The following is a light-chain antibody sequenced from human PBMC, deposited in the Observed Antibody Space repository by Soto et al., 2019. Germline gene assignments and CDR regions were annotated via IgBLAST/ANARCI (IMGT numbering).Light chain of an antibody. Sequence: DIVMTQSPDSLAVSLGERATINCKSSQTVLYRSNNMNYLSWYQQKPGQPPKLLIYWASTRESGVPDRFSSSGSGTDFTLTISSLQAEDVAVYYCQQYYSSPRTFGGGTKVEIK. V-gene: IGKV4-1*01. J-gene: IGKJ4*01. CDR3: QQYYSSPRT. CDR2: WAS. CDR1: QTVLYRSNNMNY.